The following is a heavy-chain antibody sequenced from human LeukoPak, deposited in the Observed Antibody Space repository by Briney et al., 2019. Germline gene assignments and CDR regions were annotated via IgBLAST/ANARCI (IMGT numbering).Heavy chain of an antibody. J-gene: IGHJ3*02. Sequence: ASVKVSCKVSGYTLTELSMHWVRQAPGKGLEWMGGFDPEDGETIYAQKFQGRVTMTEDTSTDTAYMELSSLRSEDTAVYYCATALWFGELSRDAFDIWGQGTMVTVSS. CDR3: ATALWFGELSRDAFDI. CDR2: FDPEDGET. V-gene: IGHV1-24*01. CDR1: GYTLTELS. D-gene: IGHD3-10*01.